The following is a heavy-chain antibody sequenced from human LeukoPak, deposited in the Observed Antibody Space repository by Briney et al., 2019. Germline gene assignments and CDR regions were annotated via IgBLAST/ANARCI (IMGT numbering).Heavy chain of an antibody. J-gene: IGHJ6*03. CDR1: GESFSDYY. Sequence: SETLPLTCDVSGESFSDYYWSWIRQSPGKGLEWIGDINHSGGTNYNPSLKSRVTISIDTSKNRFSLNLTSVTAADTAVYYCARGRRMVGAQRPLCFYYYYFDVWGKGTTVTVSS. CDR2: INHSGGT. V-gene: IGHV4-34*01. CDR3: ARGRRMVGAQRPLCFYYYYFDV. D-gene: IGHD1-26*01.